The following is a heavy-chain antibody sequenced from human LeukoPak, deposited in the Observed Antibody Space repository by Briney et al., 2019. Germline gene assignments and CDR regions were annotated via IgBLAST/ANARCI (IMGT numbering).Heavy chain of an antibody. CDR1: GFTFSTYW. Sequence: PGGSLRLSCAASGFTFSTYWMHWVRQAPGKGLVWVSRINTDGSSTSYADSVKGRITISRDNAKNTLYLQMNSLRGEDTAVFYCARGLPESPLDFWGQGTMVTVST. V-gene: IGHV3-74*01. CDR3: ARGLPESPLDF. CDR2: INTDGSST. D-gene: IGHD1-14*01. J-gene: IGHJ3*01.